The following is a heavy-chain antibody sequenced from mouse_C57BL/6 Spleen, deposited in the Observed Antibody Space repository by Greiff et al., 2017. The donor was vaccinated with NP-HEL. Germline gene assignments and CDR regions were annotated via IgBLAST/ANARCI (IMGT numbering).Heavy chain of an antibody. J-gene: IGHJ4*01. CDR2: INPYNGGT. Sequence: EVQLQQSGPVLVKPGASVKMSCKASGYTFTDYYMNWVKQSHGKSLEWIGVINPYNGGTSYNQKFKGKATLTVDKSSSTAYMELNSLTSEDSAVYYCARGIIHSVVGAMDYWGQGTSVTVSS. V-gene: IGHV1-19*01. CDR3: ARGIIHSVVGAMDY. CDR1: GYTFTDYY. D-gene: IGHD1-1*01.